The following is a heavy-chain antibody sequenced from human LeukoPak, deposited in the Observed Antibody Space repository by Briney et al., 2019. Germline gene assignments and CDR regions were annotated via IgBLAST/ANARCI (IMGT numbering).Heavy chain of an antibody. V-gene: IGHV3-64*01. CDR3: ARGDDILTA. CDR1: GFTFSSYA. Sequence: PGGSLRLSCAASGFTFSSYAMHWVRQAPGKGLEYVSAISSNGGSTYYANSVKGRFTISRDNSKNTLYLQMGSLRAEDMAVYYCARGDDILTAWGQGTLVTVSS. CDR2: ISSNGGST. D-gene: IGHD3-9*01. J-gene: IGHJ5*02.